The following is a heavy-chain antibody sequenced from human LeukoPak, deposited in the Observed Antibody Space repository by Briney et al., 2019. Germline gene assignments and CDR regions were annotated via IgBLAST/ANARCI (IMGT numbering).Heavy chain of an antibody. D-gene: IGHD6-19*01. CDR3: AREVSSGWYSYMYV. Sequence: GGSLRLSCAASGFTFDDHGMTWVRQAPGKGLEWVCGINWNGGSTGYADSVKGRFTISRDNAKSSLYLQMNSLRAEDTALYYCAREVSSGWYSYMYVWGKGTTVTVSS. J-gene: IGHJ6*03. CDR2: INWNGGST. V-gene: IGHV3-20*04. CDR1: GFTFDDHG.